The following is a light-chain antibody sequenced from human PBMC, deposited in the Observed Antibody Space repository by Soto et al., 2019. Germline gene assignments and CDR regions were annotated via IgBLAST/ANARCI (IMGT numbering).Light chain of an antibody. CDR3: QQYGSSPWT. V-gene: IGKV3-20*01. J-gene: IGKJ1*01. CDR1: ESVASNY. Sequence: EVVLTQSPGTLSLSPGERATLCCRASESVASNYLAWYQQKPGQAPRLLFYGASIRATGIPDRFSGSGSGTDFTLTLTRLQPEDFAVYYCQQYGSSPWTSGQGTKVDIK. CDR2: GAS.